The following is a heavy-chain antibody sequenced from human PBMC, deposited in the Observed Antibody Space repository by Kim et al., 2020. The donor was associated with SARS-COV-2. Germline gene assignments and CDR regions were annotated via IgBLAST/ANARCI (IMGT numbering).Heavy chain of an antibody. Sequence: SETLSLTCTVSGGSISSYYWSWIRQPPGKGLEWIGYIYYSESTNYNPSLKSRVTISVDTSKNQFSLKLSSVTAADTAVYYCARSGWGFWYFDLWGRGTLVTVSS. CDR1: GGSISSYY. V-gene: IGHV4-59*08. J-gene: IGHJ2*01. CDR3: ARSGWGFWYFDL. D-gene: IGHD3-16*01. CDR2: IYYSEST.